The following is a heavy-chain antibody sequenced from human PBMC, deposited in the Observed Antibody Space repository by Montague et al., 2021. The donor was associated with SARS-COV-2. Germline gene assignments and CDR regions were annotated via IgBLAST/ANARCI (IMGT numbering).Heavy chain of an antibody. CDR1: GGSISSSSYY. CDR2: IYYSGST. CDR3: ARVGRQQLVRLSGMDV. D-gene: IGHD6-13*01. J-gene: IGHJ6*02. Sequence: SETLSLTCTVSGGSISSSSYYWGWIRQPPGKGLEWIGSIYYSGSTYYNPSLKSRVTISEDTSKNQFSLELSSVTAADTAVYYCARVGRQQLVRLSGMDVWGQGTTVTVSS. V-gene: IGHV4-39*07.